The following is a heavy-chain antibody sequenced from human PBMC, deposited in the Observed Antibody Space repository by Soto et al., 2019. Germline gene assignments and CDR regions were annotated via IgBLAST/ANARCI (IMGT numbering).Heavy chain of an antibody. J-gene: IGHJ4*02. V-gene: IGHV1-2*04. D-gene: IGHD2-15*01. CDR1: GYTFTGYY. CDR2: INPNSGGT. Sequence: ASVKVSCKASGYTFTGYYMHWVRQAPGQGLEWMGWINPNSGGTNYAQKFQGWVTMTRDTSISTAHMELSRLRSDDTAVYYCARDDCSGGSCYEANLDYWGQGTLVTVSS. CDR3: ARDDCSGGSCYEANLDY.